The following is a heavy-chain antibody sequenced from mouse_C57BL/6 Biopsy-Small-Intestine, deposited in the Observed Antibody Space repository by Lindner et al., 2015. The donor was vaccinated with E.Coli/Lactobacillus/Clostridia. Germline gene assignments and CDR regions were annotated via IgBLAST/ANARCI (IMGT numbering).Heavy chain of an antibody. D-gene: IGHD2-3*01. CDR1: GYTFTDYY. J-gene: IGHJ2*01. CDR2: IYPNNGGT. CDR3: ARGGWLHSFFDY. Sequence: VQLQESGPELVKPGDSVKMSCKASGYTFTDYYMNWVKQSHGKSLEWIGYIYPNNGGTSYNQKFKGKATLTVDKSSNTAYMELHSLTSEDSAVFYCARGGWLHSFFDYWGQGTTLTVSS. V-gene: IGHV1-34*02.